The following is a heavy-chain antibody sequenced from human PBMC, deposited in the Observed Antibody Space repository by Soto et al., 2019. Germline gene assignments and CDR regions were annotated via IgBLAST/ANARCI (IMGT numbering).Heavy chain of an antibody. J-gene: IGHJ6*02. CDR1: GFTFSSYG. CDR2: ISYDGSNK. CDR3: AKDRGTIFGVVIKYYGMDV. V-gene: IGHV3-30*18. D-gene: IGHD3-3*01. Sequence: GGSLRLSCAASGFTFSSYGMHWVPQAPGKXLEWVAVISYDGSNKYYADSVKGRFTISRDNSKNTLYLQMNSLRAEDTAVYYCAKDRGTIFGVVIKYYGMDVWGQGTTVTVSS.